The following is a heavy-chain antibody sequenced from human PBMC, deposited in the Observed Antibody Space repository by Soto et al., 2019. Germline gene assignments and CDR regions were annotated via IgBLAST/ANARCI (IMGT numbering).Heavy chain of an antibody. D-gene: IGHD6-6*01. CDR1: GFSLTTDDVG. V-gene: IGHV2-5*05. CDR2: VYWDDDK. CDR3: AHTRYSISSFDY. J-gene: IGHJ4*02. Sequence: QITLKESGPPLVKPTQTLTLTCTFSGFSLTTDDVGVGWIRQFPGKALDWLAVVYWDDDKRYGPSLKSRLTITKDTSKNQVFLTMSNMDPVDTATYYCAHTRYSISSFDYWGQGTLVTVSS.